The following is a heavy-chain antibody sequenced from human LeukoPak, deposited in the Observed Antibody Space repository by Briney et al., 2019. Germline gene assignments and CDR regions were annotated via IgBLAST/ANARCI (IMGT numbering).Heavy chain of an antibody. CDR1: GFTFSSYA. CDR2: VSSNGGST. J-gene: IGHJ6*02. CDR3: ARDPGYSSGYYYYGMDV. Sequence: PGGSLRLSCAASGFTFSSYAMHWVRQAPGKGLEYVSAVSSNGGSTYYANSVKGRFTISRDNSKNTLYLQMGSLRAEDMAVYYCARDPGYSSGYYYYGMDVWGQGTTVTVSS. V-gene: IGHV3-64*01. D-gene: IGHD6-19*01.